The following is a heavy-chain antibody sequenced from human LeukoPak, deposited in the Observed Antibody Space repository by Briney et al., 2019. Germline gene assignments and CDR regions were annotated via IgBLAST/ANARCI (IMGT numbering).Heavy chain of an antibody. CDR2: IYPGDSDT. J-gene: IGHJ4*02. V-gene: IGHV5-51*01. Sequence: GESLKISGKGSGYSFTSYGIGGVRQLPGKGLGWMGIIYPGDSDTRYSPSFQGQVTISADKSISTAYLQWSSLKASDTAMYYCASYSYGYGHWGQGTLVTVSS. D-gene: IGHD5-18*01. CDR1: GYSFTSYG. CDR3: ASYSYGYGH.